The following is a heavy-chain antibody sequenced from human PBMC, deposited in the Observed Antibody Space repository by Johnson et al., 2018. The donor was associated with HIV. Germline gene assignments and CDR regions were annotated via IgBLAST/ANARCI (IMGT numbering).Heavy chain of an antibody. CDR1: GFTFSRCG. CDR3: AKDWDRSGWYQGSAFDI. Sequence: QVQLVESGGGVVQPGTSLRLSCAASGFTFSRCGMHWVRQAPGKGLEWVAVISYDGSNKYYVDSVKGRFTISRDNSKNTLYLQMNSLRAEDTAVYYCAKDWDRSGWYQGSAFDIWGQGTMVTVSS. D-gene: IGHD6-19*01. J-gene: IGHJ3*02. V-gene: IGHV3-30*18. CDR2: ISYDGSNK.